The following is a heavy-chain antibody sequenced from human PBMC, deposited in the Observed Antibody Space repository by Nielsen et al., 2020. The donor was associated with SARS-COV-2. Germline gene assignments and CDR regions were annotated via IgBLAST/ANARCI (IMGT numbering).Heavy chain of an antibody. CDR3: ARDWYCSSTSCHQDDAFDI. CDR2: IYPGDSDT. Sequence: KVSCKGSGYSFTSYWIGWVRQMPGKGLEWMGIIYPGDSDTRYSPSFQGQVTISADKSISTAYLQWSSLKASDTAMYYCARDWYCSSTSCHQDDAFDIWGQGTMVTVSS. D-gene: IGHD2-2*01. J-gene: IGHJ3*02. V-gene: IGHV5-51*01. CDR1: GYSFTSYW.